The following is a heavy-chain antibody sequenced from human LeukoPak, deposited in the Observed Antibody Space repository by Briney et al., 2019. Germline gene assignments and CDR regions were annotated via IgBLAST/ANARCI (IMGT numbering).Heavy chain of an antibody. CDR3: ATYSSGWPRDY. V-gene: IGHV4-38-2*02. D-gene: IGHD6-19*01. CDR2: IYHSGST. J-gene: IGHJ4*02. CDR1: GYSINSGYY. Sequence: PSETLSLTCTVSGYSINSGYYWGWIRQPPGKGLEWIGSIYHSGSTYYNPYLKSRVTISVDTSKNQFSLKLSSVTAADTAVYYCATYSSGWPRDYWGQGTLVTVSS.